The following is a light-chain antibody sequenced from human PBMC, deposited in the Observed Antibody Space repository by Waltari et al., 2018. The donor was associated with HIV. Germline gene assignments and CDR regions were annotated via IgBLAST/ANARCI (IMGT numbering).Light chain of an antibody. CDR3: TSRGVTTVI. Sequence: QSALTQPPSASGSPGQSVTISCTGTSRDLGTYNYFSWYQQHAGKVPKLIIFEVDKRPSGVPDRFFGSKSGNTASLTVSGLQAEDEADYYCTSRGVTTVIFGGGTKVTVL. CDR1: SRDLGTYNY. V-gene: IGLV2-8*01. CDR2: EVD. J-gene: IGLJ2*01.